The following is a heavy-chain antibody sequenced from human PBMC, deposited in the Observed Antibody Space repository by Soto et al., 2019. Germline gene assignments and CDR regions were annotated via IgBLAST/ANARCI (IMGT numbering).Heavy chain of an antibody. Sequence: ASVKVSCKPSGYTFTTYAISWVRQAPGQGLEWMGWINTYSGNTNYAQKLQGRVTMTTDTSTSTAYMELRSLRSDDTAVYYCARILDSNPLYGMDVWGQGTTVTVSS. D-gene: IGHD4-4*01. V-gene: IGHV1-18*01. CDR1: GYTFTTYA. CDR3: ARILDSNPLYGMDV. J-gene: IGHJ6*02. CDR2: INTYSGNT.